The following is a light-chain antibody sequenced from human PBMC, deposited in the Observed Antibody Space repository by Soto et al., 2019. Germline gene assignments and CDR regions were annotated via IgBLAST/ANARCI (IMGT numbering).Light chain of an antibody. CDR1: QTISSW. V-gene: IGKV1-5*03. Sequence: DIQMTQSPSTLSGSVGDRVTITSRASQTISSWLAWYQQKPGKAPKLLIYKASTLKSRVPSSFSGSGSGTEFTLTISSLQPDDFATYYCQHYNSNSEAFGQGTKVDIK. J-gene: IGKJ1*01. CDR2: KAS. CDR3: QHYNSNSEA.